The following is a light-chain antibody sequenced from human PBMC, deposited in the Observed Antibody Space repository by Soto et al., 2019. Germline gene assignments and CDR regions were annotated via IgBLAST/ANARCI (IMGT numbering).Light chain of an antibody. J-gene: IGLJ1*01. CDR2: ANN. Sequence: QSVLTQPPSASGTPGQRVTISCSGSSSNIGSNTVNWYQQLPGTAPKLLIHANNQRPSGVPDRFSGSKSGTSASLAISWLQYAEADYYCAAWDDSLNGYVFGTGTKVTVL. CDR3: AAWDDSLNGYV. CDR1: SSNIGSNT. V-gene: IGLV1-44*01.